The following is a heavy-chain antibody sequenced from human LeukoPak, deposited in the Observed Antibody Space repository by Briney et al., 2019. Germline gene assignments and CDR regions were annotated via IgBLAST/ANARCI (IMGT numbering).Heavy chain of an antibody. V-gene: IGHV4-38-2*02. Sequence: PSETLSLTCTVSGYSISSGYYWGWIRQPPGKGLEWIGSIYHSGSTYYNPSLKSRVTISVDTSKNQFSLKLSSVTAADTAVYYCARDLSSLYHDFWSGLFDYWGQGTLFTVSS. CDR3: ARDLSSLYHDFWSGLFDY. J-gene: IGHJ4*02. D-gene: IGHD3-3*01. CDR1: GYSISSGYY. CDR2: IYHSGST.